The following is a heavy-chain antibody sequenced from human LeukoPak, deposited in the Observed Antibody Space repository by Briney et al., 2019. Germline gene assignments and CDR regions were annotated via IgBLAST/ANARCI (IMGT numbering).Heavy chain of an antibody. CDR1: GGSISSSSYY. D-gene: IGHD5-12*01. CDR2: IYYSGST. V-gene: IGHV4-39*01. CDR3: ARTHGYSAYGPLAY. Sequence: SETMSLTCTVSGGSISSSSYYWGWIRQPPGKGLEWIGSIYYSGSTYYNPSLKSRVTISVDTSKNQFSLKLSSVTAADTAVYYCARTHGYSAYGPLAYWGQGTLVTVSS. J-gene: IGHJ4*02.